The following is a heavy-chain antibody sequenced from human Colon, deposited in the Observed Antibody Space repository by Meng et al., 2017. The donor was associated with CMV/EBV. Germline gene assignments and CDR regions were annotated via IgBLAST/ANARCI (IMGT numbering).Heavy chain of an antibody. J-gene: IGHJ4*02. V-gene: IGHV4-34*01. CDR1: GGSFSPYY. Sequence: QVQLHPWGAGLFKPSETLSLTCALYGGSFSPYYWSWIRQSPGKGLEWIAEIDHTGSTNYNPSLKSRVTISIDTSKRHFSLRLTSVTAADTAVYYCARGRNGWLLPLDSWGQGTLVTVSS. CDR2: IDHTGST. CDR3: ARGRNGWLLPLDS. D-gene: IGHD3-3*01.